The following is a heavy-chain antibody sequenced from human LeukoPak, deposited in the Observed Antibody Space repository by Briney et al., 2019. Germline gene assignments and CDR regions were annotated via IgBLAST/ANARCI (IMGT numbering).Heavy chain of an antibody. V-gene: IGHV4-30-2*01. CDR3: ASAHIVVVPAAIPPREFYYYYYGMDV. Sequence: PSETLSLTCAVSGGSISSGGYSWSWIRQPPGKGLEWIGYIYHSGSTYYNPSLKSRVTISVDRSKNQFSLKLSSVTAADTAVYYCASAHIVVVPAAIPPREFYYYYYGMDVWAKGPRSPSP. J-gene: IGHJ6*02. CDR1: GGSISSGGYS. CDR2: IYHSGST. D-gene: IGHD2-2*01.